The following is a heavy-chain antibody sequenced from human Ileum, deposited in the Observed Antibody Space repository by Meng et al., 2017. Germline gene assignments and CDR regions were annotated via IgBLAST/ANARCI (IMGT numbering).Heavy chain of an antibody. D-gene: IGHD3-22*01. V-gene: IGHV3-21*06. CDR3: AREGGSSGLAGMFGH. Sequence: EVQLVEPGGGLVKPGGSLRLSCVALGFTFSAYSMGWVRQAPGKGLEWVSSIYGSSAYIYYADSVKGRFTISRDNAKTSLYLQMDSLTVEDTAVYYCAREGGSSGLAGMFGHWGQGTLVTVSS. J-gene: IGHJ4*02. CDR2: IYGSSAYI. CDR1: GFTFSAYS.